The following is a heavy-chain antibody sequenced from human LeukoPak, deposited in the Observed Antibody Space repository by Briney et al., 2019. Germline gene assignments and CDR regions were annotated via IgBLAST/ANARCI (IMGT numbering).Heavy chain of an antibody. Sequence: PSETLSLTCTVSGGSISSSTYYWSWIRQPPGKGLEWIGEINHSGSTNYNPSLKSRVTISVDTSKNQFSLKLSSVTAADTAVYYCARRVYNWFDPWGQGTLVTVSS. CDR1: GGSISSSTYY. J-gene: IGHJ5*02. D-gene: IGHD2-8*01. V-gene: IGHV4-39*07. CDR3: ARRVYNWFDP. CDR2: INHSGST.